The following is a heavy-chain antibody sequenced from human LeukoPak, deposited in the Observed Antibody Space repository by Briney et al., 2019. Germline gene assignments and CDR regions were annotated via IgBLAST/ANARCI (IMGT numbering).Heavy chain of an antibody. Sequence: PGGSLRLSCAASGFTFSSYAMHWVRQAPGKGLEWVAVISYGGSNKYYADSVKGRFTISRDNSKNTLYLQMNSLRAEDTAVYYCARDPDRDYNNYYGMDVWGQGTTVTVSS. CDR2: ISYGGSNK. J-gene: IGHJ6*02. D-gene: IGHD1-14*01. V-gene: IGHV3-30-3*01. CDR1: GFTFSSYA. CDR3: ARDPDRDYNNYYGMDV.